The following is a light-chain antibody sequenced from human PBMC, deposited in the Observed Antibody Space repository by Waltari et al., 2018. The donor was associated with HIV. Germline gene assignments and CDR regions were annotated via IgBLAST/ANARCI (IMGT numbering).Light chain of an antibody. CDR1: SSNIGARFD. CDR3: QTYDSSLSGSVV. J-gene: IGLJ2*01. Sequence: QSVLTQPPSVSGAPGQTVTISCTGSSSNIGARFDVHLYQQIPGTAPKLLMYGNNRPSGVPDRFSGSKSGTSASLAITGLQAEDEADYYCQTYDSSLSGSVVFGGGTKLTVL. V-gene: IGLV1-40*01. CDR2: GN.